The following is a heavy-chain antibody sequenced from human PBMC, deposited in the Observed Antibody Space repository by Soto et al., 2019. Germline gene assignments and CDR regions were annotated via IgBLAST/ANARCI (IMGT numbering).Heavy chain of an antibody. J-gene: IGHJ4*02. D-gene: IGHD2-21*01. V-gene: IGHV4-59*01. CDR1: GGSFSGYY. Sequence: SETLSLTCAVYGGSFSGYYWSWIRQPPGKGLEWIGYIYDSGSTNYNPSLKSRVTISVDTSKNQFSLKLSSVTAADTAVYYCARDDNSLNFDYWGQGTLVTVSS. CDR2: IYDSGST. CDR3: ARDDNSLNFDY.